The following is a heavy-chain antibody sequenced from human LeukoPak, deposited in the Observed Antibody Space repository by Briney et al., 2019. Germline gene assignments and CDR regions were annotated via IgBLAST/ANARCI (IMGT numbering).Heavy chain of an antibody. CDR3: SRHVNTFDY. Sequence: SETLCLTCSVSGGSISSRNHYWGWIRQPPGKGLEWIGSIFYTGNTYYNPSPRTRVTMSVDTSKNHFSLNLSSVTAADMAVYYCSRHVNTFDYWGQGALVTVSS. V-gene: IGHV4-39*01. CDR2: IFYTGNT. CDR1: GGSISSRNHY. J-gene: IGHJ4*02.